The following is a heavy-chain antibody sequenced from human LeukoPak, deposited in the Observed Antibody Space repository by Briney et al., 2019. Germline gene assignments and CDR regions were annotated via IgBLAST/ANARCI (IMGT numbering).Heavy chain of an antibody. CDR3: TRGCGFTSCPADF. Sequence: GGSLRLSCEASGFTFSSYWMHWVRQAPGKGLVWVSLISSDGSDISYADSVKGRFTISRDSAKITLYLQMNSLRAEDTAVYFCTRGCGFTSCPADFWGLGTLVTVSS. D-gene: IGHD5-18*01. J-gene: IGHJ4*02. CDR1: GFTFSSYW. CDR2: ISSDGSDI. V-gene: IGHV3-74*01.